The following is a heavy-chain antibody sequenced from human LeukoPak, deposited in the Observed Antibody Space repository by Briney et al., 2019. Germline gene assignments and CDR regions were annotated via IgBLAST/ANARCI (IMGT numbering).Heavy chain of an antibody. V-gene: IGHV3-23*01. Sequence: PAGGSLRLSCAASGFTLSSYAMSWVRQAPGKGLGWVSSISSSVGSTYHADSVKGRFTISRDNSKNTLYLQMNRLRAEDTAVYYCAKECGWFGELFDYWGQGTLVTVSS. J-gene: IGHJ4*02. CDR1: GFTLSSYA. CDR2: ISSSVGST. D-gene: IGHD3-10*01. CDR3: AKECGWFGELFDY.